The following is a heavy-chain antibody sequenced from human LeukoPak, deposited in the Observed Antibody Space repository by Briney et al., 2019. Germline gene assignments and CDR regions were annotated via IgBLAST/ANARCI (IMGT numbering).Heavy chain of an antibody. J-gene: IGHJ4*02. Sequence: SETLSLTCTVSGGSISSSSYYWGWIRQPPGKGLEWIGSIYYSGSTYYNPCLKSRVTISVDTSKNQFSLKLSSVTAADTAVYYCARRRDYYDSSGYPYYFDYWGQGTLVTVSS. D-gene: IGHD3-22*01. CDR1: GGSISSSSYY. CDR3: ARRRDYYDSSGYPYYFDY. V-gene: IGHV4-39*07. CDR2: IYYSGST.